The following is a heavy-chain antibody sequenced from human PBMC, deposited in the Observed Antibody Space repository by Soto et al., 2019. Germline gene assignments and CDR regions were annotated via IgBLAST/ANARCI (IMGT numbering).Heavy chain of an antibody. V-gene: IGHV1-18*04. J-gene: IGHJ5*02. D-gene: IGHD1-1*01. CDR2: MNPYKGKT. CDR1: GYTFVDHD. Sequence: ASVKVSCKTSGYTFVDHDITWVRQAPGRGLEWMGWMNPYKGKTTYAQHLQRRRSLTTDTSTSTAYMELRSLRLDDTAVYYCAREVGPGMERRFVLYNWFDPWGQGTLVTV. CDR3: AREVGPGMERRFVLYNWFDP.